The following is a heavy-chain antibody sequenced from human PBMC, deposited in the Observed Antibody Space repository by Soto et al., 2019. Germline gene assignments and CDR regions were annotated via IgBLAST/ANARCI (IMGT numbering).Heavy chain of an antibody. V-gene: IGHV3-21*01. J-gene: IGHJ4*02. CDR3: ARPSVAGRPSSDY. D-gene: IGHD6-19*01. CDR2: ISSSSSYI. Sequence: GGSLRLSCAASGVTFSSYSMNWVRQAPGKGLEWVSSISSSSSYIYYADSVKGRFTISRDNAKNSLYLQMNSLRAEDTAVYYCARPSVAGRPSSDYWGQGTLVTVSS. CDR1: GVTFSSYS.